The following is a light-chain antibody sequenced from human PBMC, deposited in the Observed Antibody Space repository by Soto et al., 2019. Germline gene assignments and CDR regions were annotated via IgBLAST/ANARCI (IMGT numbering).Light chain of an antibody. V-gene: IGKV3-15*01. Sequence: DIVMTQSPVTLSVSPGERATLSCRASQSVSSNLAWYQQKPGQAPGLLIYGASTRATGIPARFSGSGSGTEFTLTISSLQSEDFAVYYWHQYNNWPPWTFGQGTKVEIK. CDR3: HQYNNWPPWT. CDR2: GAS. CDR1: QSVSSN. J-gene: IGKJ1*01.